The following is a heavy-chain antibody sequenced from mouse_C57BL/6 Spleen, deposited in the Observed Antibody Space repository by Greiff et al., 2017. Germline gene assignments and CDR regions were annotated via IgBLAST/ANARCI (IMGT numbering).Heavy chain of an antibody. CDR3: ARDNYGSSPHYYAMDY. CDR1: GFTFSSYA. CDR2: ISDGGSYT. V-gene: IGHV5-4*01. Sequence: EVKLMESGGGLVKPGGSLKLSCAASGFTFSSYAMSWVRQTPEKRLEWVATISDGGSYTYYPDNVKGRFTISRDNAKNNLYLQMSHLKSEDTAMYYCARDNYGSSPHYYAMDYWGQGTSVTVSS. J-gene: IGHJ4*01. D-gene: IGHD1-1*01.